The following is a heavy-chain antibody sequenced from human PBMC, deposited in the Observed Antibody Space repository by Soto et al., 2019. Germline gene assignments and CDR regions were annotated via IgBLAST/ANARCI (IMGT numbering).Heavy chain of an antibody. CDR2: IYYSGST. V-gene: IGHV4-59*08. J-gene: IGHJ4*02. CDR1: GGSISSYY. D-gene: IGHD6-19*01. CDR3: ARRAGSGWFLYFDY. Sequence: SETLSLTCTVSGGSISSYYWSWIRQPPGKGLEWIGYIYYSGSTNYNPSLKSRVTISVDTSKNQFSLKLSSVTAADTAVYYCARRAGSGWFLYFDYWGQGTLVTVSS.